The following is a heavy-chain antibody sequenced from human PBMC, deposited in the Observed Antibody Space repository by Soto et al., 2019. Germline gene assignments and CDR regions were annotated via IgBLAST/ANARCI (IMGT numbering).Heavy chain of an antibody. Sequence: PSETLSLTCAVSVYSISSGYYWGWIRQPPGKGLEWIGSIYHSGSTYYNPSLKSRVTISVDTSKNQFSLKLSSVTAADTAVYYCARDNGDTATFDHWCQGNLVT. CDR2: IYHSGST. J-gene: IGHJ4*02. V-gene: IGHV4-38-2*02. D-gene: IGHD5-18*01. CDR1: VYSISSGYY. CDR3: ARDNGDTATFDH.